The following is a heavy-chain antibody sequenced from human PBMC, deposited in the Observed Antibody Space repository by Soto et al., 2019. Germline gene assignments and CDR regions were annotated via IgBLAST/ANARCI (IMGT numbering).Heavy chain of an antibody. V-gene: IGHV4-34*01. CDR3: ARAPQIVAMGRPFDY. CDR2: INHSGST. D-gene: IGHD5-12*01. Sequence: SSETLSLTCAVYGGSFSGYSWNWIRQPPGKGLEWIGEINHSGSTNYNPSLKSRVTISLDTSKNQFSLRLTPLTAADTAVYFCARAPQIVAMGRPFDYWGQGILVTVSS. J-gene: IGHJ4*02. CDR1: GGSFSGYS.